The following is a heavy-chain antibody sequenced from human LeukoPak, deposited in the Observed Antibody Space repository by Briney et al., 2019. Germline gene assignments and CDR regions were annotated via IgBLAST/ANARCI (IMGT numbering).Heavy chain of an antibody. D-gene: IGHD7-27*01. CDR2: IKEDGSDK. J-gene: IGHJ3*02. V-gene: IGHV3-7*01. CDR1: GFTFSSYA. Sequence: PGGSLRLSCAASGFTFSSYAMSWVRQAPGKGLEWVANIKEDGSDKYYVDSVKGRFTVSRDNANNLLHLQMNSLGAEDTAVYFCASGGKLGAYDIWGQGTMVTVSP. CDR3: ASGGKLGAYDI.